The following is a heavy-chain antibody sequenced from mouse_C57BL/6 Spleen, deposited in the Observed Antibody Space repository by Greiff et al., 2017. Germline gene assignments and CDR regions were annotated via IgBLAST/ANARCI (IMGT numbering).Heavy chain of an antibody. J-gene: IGHJ2*01. Sequence: VQLQQSGPELVKPGASVKISCKASGYSFTGYYMNWVKQSPEKSLEWIGEINPSTGGTTYNQKFKAKATLTVDKSSSTAYMQLKSLTSEDSAVYYCASRGGPDYWGQGTTLTVSS. CDR1: GYSFTGYY. CDR3: ASRGGPDY. V-gene: IGHV1-42*01. CDR2: INPSTGGT. D-gene: IGHD1-1*02.